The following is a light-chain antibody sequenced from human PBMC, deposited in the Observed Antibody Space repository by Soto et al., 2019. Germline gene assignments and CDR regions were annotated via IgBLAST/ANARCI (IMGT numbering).Light chain of an antibody. CDR1: QSIGNY. V-gene: IGKV1-39*01. Sequence: DMQMTQSPSSLSASVGDRVTITCRASQSIGNYLNWYQQKPGKAPTLLIYAASNLRSGVPSRFSGSGSGTVFTLTISGPQPEDSATYYCQQNYNTPPWTFGQGTRVEIK. CDR3: QQNYNTPPWT. J-gene: IGKJ1*01. CDR2: AAS.